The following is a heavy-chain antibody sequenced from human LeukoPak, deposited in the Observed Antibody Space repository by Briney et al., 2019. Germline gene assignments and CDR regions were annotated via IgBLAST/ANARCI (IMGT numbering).Heavy chain of an antibody. CDR3: VRRDSYGYFLDY. V-gene: IGHV3-74*01. CDR2: IESEGSSI. CDR1: GFTFSRYW. J-gene: IGHJ4*02. D-gene: IGHD5-18*01. Sequence: TGGSLRLSCAASGFTFSRYWMYWVRQGPGKGLVWVSRIESEGSSITYADSVKGRFTISRDNAKNTIYLQMNSLTAEDTAVYYCVRRDSYGYFLDYWGQGTLVTVSS.